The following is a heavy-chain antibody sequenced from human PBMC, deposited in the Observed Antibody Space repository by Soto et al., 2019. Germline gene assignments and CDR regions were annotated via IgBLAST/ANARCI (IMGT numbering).Heavy chain of an antibody. Sequence: QVKLQESGPGLVQPAQTLSLSCTVSGGSITSGGIYWSWLRQDPRQGLEWIGYIYHSGSTTYNPSLTSRVTISVDTSKNQFSLTVTSLTVADTAVYYCARFNSRSGTEYFDYWGQGTLVTVSS. CDR2: IYHSGST. V-gene: IGHV4-31*03. CDR3: ARFNSRSGTEYFDY. CDR1: GGSITSGGIY. D-gene: IGHD6-19*01. J-gene: IGHJ4*02.